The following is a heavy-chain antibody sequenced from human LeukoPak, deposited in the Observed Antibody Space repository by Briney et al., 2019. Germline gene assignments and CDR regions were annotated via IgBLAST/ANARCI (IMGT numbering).Heavy chain of an antibody. J-gene: IGHJ5*02. V-gene: IGHV4-39*01. CDR2: FFYSGST. D-gene: IGHD3-10*01. Sequence: PSETLSLTCTVSGGSISSRTYYWGWIRQPPGKGLEWIGSFFYSGSTYPNPSLKSRVTFSVDTSKNQFSLKLDSVTAADTAVYYCARSSEDFYGSGKFDHWGQGTLVTVSS. CDR1: GGSISSRTYY. CDR3: ARSSEDFYGSGKFDH.